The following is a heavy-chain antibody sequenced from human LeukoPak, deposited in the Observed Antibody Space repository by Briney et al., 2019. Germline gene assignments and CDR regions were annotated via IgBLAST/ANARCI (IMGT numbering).Heavy chain of an antibody. D-gene: IGHD6-13*01. CDR3: ASPIIAAADPGDY. Sequence: GGSLRLSCAASGFTFSSYSMNWVRQAPGKGLDRVSFISSSSSTIYYADSVKGRFTISRANAKNSLHLQMNSLTAEDTAVYYCASPIIAAADPGDYWGQGTLVTVSS. CDR2: ISSSSSTI. J-gene: IGHJ4*02. CDR1: GFTFSSYS. V-gene: IGHV3-48*01.